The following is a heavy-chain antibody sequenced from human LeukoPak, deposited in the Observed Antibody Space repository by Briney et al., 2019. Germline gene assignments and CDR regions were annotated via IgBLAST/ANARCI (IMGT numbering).Heavy chain of an antibody. D-gene: IGHD3-3*01. J-gene: IGHJ5*02. CDR3: AKGYDFWSGYPTQNWFDP. Sequence: GRSLRLSWAASGFTFSSYGMHWVRQAPGKGLEWVAVIWYDGSNKYYADSVKGRFTISRDNSKNTLYLQMNSLRAEDTAVYYCAKGYDFWSGYPTQNWFDPWGQGTLVTVSS. CDR1: GFTFSSYG. CDR2: IWYDGSNK. V-gene: IGHV3-33*06.